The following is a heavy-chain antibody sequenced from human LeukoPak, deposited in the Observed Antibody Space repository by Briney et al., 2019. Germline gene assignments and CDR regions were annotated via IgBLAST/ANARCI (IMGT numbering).Heavy chain of an antibody. V-gene: IGHV1-69*04. CDR2: IIPILGIA. J-gene: IGHJ4*02. D-gene: IGHD4-17*01. CDR1: GGTFSSYA. Sequence: ASVKVSCKASGGTFSSYAISWGRQAPGQGLEWMGRIIPILGIANYAQKFQGRVTITADKSTSTAYMELSSLRSDDTAVYYCARVYGDYDYWGQGTLVTVSS. CDR3: ARVYGDYDY.